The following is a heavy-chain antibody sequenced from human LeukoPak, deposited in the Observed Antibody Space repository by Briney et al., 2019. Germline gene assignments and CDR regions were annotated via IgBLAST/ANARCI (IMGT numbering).Heavy chain of an antibody. V-gene: IGHV3-49*03. D-gene: IGHD6-13*01. J-gene: IGHJ6*03. CDR3: TRSSAWFMDV. CDR2: IRSKAFGGTT. Sequence: GGSLRLSCTTSGFTFGDYAMSWFRQAPGKGLEWVGLIRSKAFGGTTEYAASVKGRFTISRDDSKSIAYLQMDSLKTEDTAVYFCTRSSAWFMDVWGKGTTVTVSS. CDR1: GFTFGDYA.